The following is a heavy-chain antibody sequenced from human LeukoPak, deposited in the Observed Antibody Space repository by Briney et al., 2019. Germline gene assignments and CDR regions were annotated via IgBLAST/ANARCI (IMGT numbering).Heavy chain of an antibody. CDR3: ARGVSGADYNGDASDI. D-gene: IGHD4-11*01. V-gene: IGHV4-31*03. CDR1: GGSIGGGTYS. Sequence: SETLSLTCTVSGGSIGGGTYSWNWIRQHPGKGLEWIGYIYYSGSTYYNPSLKSRITISVDTSKNQFSLNLISVTAADTAVYYCARGVSGADYNGDASDIWGQGTMVTVSS. CDR2: IYYSGST. J-gene: IGHJ3*02.